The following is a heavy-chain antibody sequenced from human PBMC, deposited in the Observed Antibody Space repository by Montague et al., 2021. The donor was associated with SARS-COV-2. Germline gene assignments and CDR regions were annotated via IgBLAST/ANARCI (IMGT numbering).Heavy chain of an antibody. V-gene: IGHV3-30*04. CDR1: GFTFSSYA. CDR2: ISYDGSNK. J-gene: IGHJ6*02. D-gene: IGHD2-2*01. CDR3: AGGPLLLEYCSSTSCYLPANFYYGMDV. Sequence: SLRLSCAASGFTFSSYAMHWVRQAPGKGLEWVAVISYDGSNKYYADSVKGRFTISRDNSKNTLYLQMNSLRAEDTAVYYCAGGPLLLEYCSSTSCYLPANFYYGMDVWGQGTTVTVPS.